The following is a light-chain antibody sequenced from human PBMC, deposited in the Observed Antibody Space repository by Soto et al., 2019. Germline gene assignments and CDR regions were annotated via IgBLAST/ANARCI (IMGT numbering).Light chain of an antibody. V-gene: IGKV1-5*01. Sequence: DIQMTQSPSTLSATAGDRVTITCRASQSISSWLAWYQHKPGKAPKLLIYDASNLDSGVPSRFSGSGSGTEFSLTISNLQPEDFATYYCQQANSFPWTFGQGTKVEIK. CDR2: DAS. J-gene: IGKJ1*01. CDR3: QQANSFPWT. CDR1: QSISSW.